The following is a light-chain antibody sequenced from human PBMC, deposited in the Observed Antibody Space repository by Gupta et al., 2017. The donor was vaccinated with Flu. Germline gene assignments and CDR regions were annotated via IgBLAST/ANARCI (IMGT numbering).Light chain of an antibody. V-gene: IGLV1-44*01. Sequence: QCVLTQPPSAARAPRQRITVPCSGSSSNIGSKTVYGYQQLPGTAPKLLIYNNNQRPSGVPDRFSGSRSGTSASLAISGLQSEDEADYYCAAWDDDMNAWVFGGGTQVTVL. J-gene: IGLJ3*02. CDR2: NNN. CDR1: SSNIGSKT. CDR3: AAWDDDMNAWV.